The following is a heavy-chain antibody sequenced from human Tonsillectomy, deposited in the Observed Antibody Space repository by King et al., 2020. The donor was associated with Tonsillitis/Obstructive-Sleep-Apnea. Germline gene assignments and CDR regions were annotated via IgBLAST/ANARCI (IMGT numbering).Heavy chain of an antibody. V-gene: IGHV2-5*02. CDR2: TYWDDEK. Sequence: ITLKESGPTLVKPTQTPTLTCTFSGFSLSTSGVGVGWIRQPPGKALEWLALTYWDDEKHYSPSLKSRLTITTDTSRNPVVLSMTNMDPGDTATYYCAHSPGGYYYSYIAVWGEGTTVTVSS. J-gene: IGHJ6*03. D-gene: IGHD3-16*01. CDR3: AHSPGGYYYSYIAV. CDR1: GFSLSTSGVG.